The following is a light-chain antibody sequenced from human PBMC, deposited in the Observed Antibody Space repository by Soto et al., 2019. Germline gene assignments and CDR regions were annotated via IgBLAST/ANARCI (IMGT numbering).Light chain of an antibody. CDR3: QQYGTPRSVT. J-gene: IGKJ5*01. V-gene: IGKV3-20*01. CDR2: DAS. Sequence: EIVLTQSPDTLSLSPCETATLSCRASQSLRPTYVAWYQQKPGQAPRLLISDASSRATGIPARFSGSGSGTDFTLTISSLEPEDFALYYCQQYGTPRSVTFGQGTRLEIK. CDR1: QSLRPTY.